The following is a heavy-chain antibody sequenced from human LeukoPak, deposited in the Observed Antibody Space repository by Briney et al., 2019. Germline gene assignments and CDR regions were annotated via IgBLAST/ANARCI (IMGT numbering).Heavy chain of an antibody. D-gene: IGHD3/OR15-3a*01. Sequence: GGSLRLSCAASGFTFSSYWMHWVRQAPGKGPVWVSRINNDGSGATYADSVKGRFTISRDDAKNTLYLQMNSLRAEDTAVYYCARAGDFSFKDWGQGTLVTVSS. V-gene: IGHV3-74*01. CDR2: INNDGSGA. CDR3: ARAGDFSFKD. CDR1: GFTFSSYW. J-gene: IGHJ1*01.